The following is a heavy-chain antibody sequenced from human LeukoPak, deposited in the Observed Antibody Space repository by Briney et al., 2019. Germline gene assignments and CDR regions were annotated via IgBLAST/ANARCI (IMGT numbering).Heavy chain of an antibody. Sequence: GGSLRLSCEASGFIFSNYWMSWVRQAPGKGLEWVANIKQDGSVKNYVDSMEGRFIISRDNAKNLLYLQMDSLGAEDTAVYYCVRPFRSISSDYWGQGTQVTVSS. D-gene: IGHD3-3*02. CDR1: GFIFSNYW. J-gene: IGHJ4*02. CDR3: VRPFRSISSDY. V-gene: IGHV3-7*01. CDR2: IKQDGSVK.